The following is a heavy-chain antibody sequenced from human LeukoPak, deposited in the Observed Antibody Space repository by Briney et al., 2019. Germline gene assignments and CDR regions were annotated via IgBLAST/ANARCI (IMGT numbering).Heavy chain of an antibody. Sequence: GGSLRLSCAASGFTFSNYAMTWVRQAPGKGLEWVSALSGDGDSTYYADSMRGRFTISRDNSKNTLYLQIHSLRAEDTAIYYCAKGAVAGFGYYYYYGVDVWGQGTTVTVS. CDR3: AKGAVAGFGYYYYYGVDV. CDR1: GFTFSNYA. CDR2: LSGDGDST. V-gene: IGHV3-23*01. D-gene: IGHD6-19*01. J-gene: IGHJ6*02.